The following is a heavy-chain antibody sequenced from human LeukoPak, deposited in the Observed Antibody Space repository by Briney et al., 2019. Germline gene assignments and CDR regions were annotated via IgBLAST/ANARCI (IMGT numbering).Heavy chain of an antibody. D-gene: IGHD5-12*01. CDR2: IYTSGST. CDR1: GGSISSSSYY. V-gene: IGHV4-61*02. Sequence: PSETLSLTCTVSGGSISSSSYYWGWIRQPAGKGLEWIGRIYTSGSTNYNPSLKSRVTMSVDTSKNQFSLKLSSVTAADTAVYCCARVVYNGPYYYGMDVWGQGTTVTVSS. CDR3: ARVVYNGPYYYGMDV. J-gene: IGHJ6*02.